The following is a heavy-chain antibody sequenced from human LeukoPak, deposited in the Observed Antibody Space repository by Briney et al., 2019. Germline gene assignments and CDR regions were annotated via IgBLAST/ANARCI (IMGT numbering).Heavy chain of an antibody. D-gene: IGHD3-22*01. CDR2: IYYSGSI. CDR1: GYSISSSNW. J-gene: IGHJ3*02. Sequence: SETLSLTCAVSGYSISSSNWWGWIRQPPGKGLEWIGYIYYSGSIYYNPSLKSRVTMSVDTSKNQFSLKLSSVTAVDTAVYYCARKSGMIESLAFDIWGQGTMVTVSS. V-gene: IGHV4-28*05. CDR3: ARKSGMIESLAFDI.